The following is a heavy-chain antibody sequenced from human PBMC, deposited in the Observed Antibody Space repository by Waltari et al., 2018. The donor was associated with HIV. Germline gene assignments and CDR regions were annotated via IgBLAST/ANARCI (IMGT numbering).Heavy chain of an antibody. D-gene: IGHD3-9*01. CDR2: INPNSGGT. CDR3: ARSLYDILTGYQTKYAFDI. Sequence: QVQLVQSGAEVKKPGASVKVSCKASGYTFTGYYMHWGRRAPGQGLEWMGRINPNSGGTNYAQKFQGRVTMTRDTSISTAYMELSRLRSDDTAVYYCARSLYDILTGYQTKYAFDIWGQGTMVTVSS. J-gene: IGHJ3*02. V-gene: IGHV1-2*06. CDR1: GYTFTGYY.